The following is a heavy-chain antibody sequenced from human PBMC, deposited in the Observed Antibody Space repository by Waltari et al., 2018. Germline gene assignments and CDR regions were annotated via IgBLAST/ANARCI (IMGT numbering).Heavy chain of an antibody. D-gene: IGHD6-19*01. CDR1: GFSFGGPS. CDR3: SGGEVTGTDF. V-gene: IGHV3-73*01. J-gene: IGHJ4*02. Sequence: EVQVVESGGGLVQPGGSLKLSCATSGFSFGGPSIHWVRQTSGKGLEWVGRIRREPYNYATAYSASVKGRFTISRDDSKNTAFLQMNSLMTEDTAVYYCSGGEVTGTDFWGQGTLVTVSS. CDR2: IRREPYNYAT.